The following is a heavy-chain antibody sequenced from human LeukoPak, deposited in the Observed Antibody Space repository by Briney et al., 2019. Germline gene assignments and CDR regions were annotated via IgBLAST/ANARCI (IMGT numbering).Heavy chain of an antibody. J-gene: IGHJ6*03. D-gene: IGHD6-19*01. CDR2: INTNTGNP. CDR1: GYTFTSYA. Sequence: ASVKVSCKASGYTFTSYAMNWVRQAPGHGLEWMGWINTNTGNPTYAQGFTGRFVFSLDTSVSTAYLQISSLKAEDTAVYYCARAKYSSGWYFQDYYYMDVWGKGTTVTVSS. CDR3: ARAKYSSGWYFQDYYYMDV. V-gene: IGHV7-4-1*02.